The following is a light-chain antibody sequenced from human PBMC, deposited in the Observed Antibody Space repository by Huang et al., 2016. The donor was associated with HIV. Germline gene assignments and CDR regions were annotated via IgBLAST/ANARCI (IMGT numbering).Light chain of an antibody. CDR1: QSVLDSSNKKNY. Sequence: DIVMTQSPDSLPVSLGERATINCKSSQSVLDSSNKKNYLAWYQQKTGQPPKLLLYWASVRESGVPDRVRGSGSGTEFTLTINNLQAEDVAVYYCQQYYSTPAFGQGTNVDI. CDR3: QQYYSTPA. CDR2: WAS. V-gene: IGKV4-1*01. J-gene: IGKJ1*01.